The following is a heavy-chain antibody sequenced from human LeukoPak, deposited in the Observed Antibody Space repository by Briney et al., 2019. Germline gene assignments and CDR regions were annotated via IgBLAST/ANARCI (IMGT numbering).Heavy chain of an antibody. J-gene: IGHJ3*02. D-gene: IGHD6-13*01. CDR3: ARPDSYSSSWYGHAFGI. CDR2: TYYTGTT. CDR1: GGYITISNYY. Sequence: SETLSLTCTVSGGYITISNYYWAWILQPPGKGLEWIGSTYYTGTTYYNPSLKSRVTILVDTSKNHFSLELNSVTAADTAVYYCARPDSYSSSWYGHAFGIWGQGTMVTVSS. V-gene: IGHV4-39*07.